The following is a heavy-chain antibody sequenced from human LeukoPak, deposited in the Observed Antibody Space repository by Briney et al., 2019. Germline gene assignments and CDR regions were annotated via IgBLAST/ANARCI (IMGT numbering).Heavy chain of an antibody. Sequence: GGSLRLSCAASGFTFSSYGMHWVRQAPGKGLEWVAVIWYDGSNKYYADSVKGRFTISRDNSKNTLYLQMNSLRAEDTAVYYRARENVQWLVSFDYWGQGTLVTVSS. J-gene: IGHJ4*02. V-gene: IGHV3-33*01. CDR3: ARENVQWLVSFDY. D-gene: IGHD6-19*01. CDR1: GFTFSSYG. CDR2: IWYDGSNK.